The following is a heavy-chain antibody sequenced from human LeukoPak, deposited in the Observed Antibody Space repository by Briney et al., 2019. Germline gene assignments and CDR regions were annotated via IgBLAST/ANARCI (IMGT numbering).Heavy chain of an antibody. CDR3: ARDLVSMVRGVIGAFDI. J-gene: IGHJ3*02. CDR1: GGSISGSSFY. CDR2: VYYIGST. D-gene: IGHD3-10*01. V-gene: IGHV4-39*07. Sequence: SETLSLTCTVSGGSISGSSFYWGWIRQPPGKGLEWIGSVYYIGSTYYNPSLKSRVTISVDTSKNQFSLKLSSVTAADTAVYYCARDLVSMVRGVIGAFDIWGQGTMVTVSS.